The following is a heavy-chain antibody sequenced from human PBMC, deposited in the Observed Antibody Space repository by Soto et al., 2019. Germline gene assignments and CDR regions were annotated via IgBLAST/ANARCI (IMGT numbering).Heavy chain of an antibody. V-gene: IGHV4-4*02. Sequence: PSETLSLTCAVSGGSFTSNNWWTWVRQPPGQGLEWIGEIYRTGSTNYNPSLKSRVTISLDKSEKQISLKVTSLTAADTAVYYCASRDPGTSVDYWGQGXLVTVHS. D-gene: IGHD1-7*01. CDR2: IYRTGST. J-gene: IGHJ4*02. CDR1: GGSFTSNNW. CDR3: ASRDPGTSVDY.